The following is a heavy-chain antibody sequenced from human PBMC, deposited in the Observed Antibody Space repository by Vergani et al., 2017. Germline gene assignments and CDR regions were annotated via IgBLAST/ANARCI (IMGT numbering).Heavy chain of an antibody. V-gene: IGHV1-18*01. Sequence: QVQLVQSGAEVKKPGASVKVSCKASGYTFTSYGISWVRQAPGQGLEWMGWISAYNGNTNYAQKLQGRVTMTTDTSTSTAYMELRSLRSDDTAVYYCARVYYDILTGNRCYYFDYCGQGTLVTVSS. J-gene: IGHJ4*02. D-gene: IGHD3-9*01. CDR1: GYTFTSYG. CDR2: ISAYNGNT. CDR3: ARVYYDILTGNRCYYFDY.